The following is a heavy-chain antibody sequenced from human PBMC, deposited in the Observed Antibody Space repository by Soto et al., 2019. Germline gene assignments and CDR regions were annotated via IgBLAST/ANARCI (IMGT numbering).Heavy chain of an antibody. CDR1: GFTFSSYG. Sequence: GGSLRLSFAASGFTFSSYGMHWVRQAPGKGLEWVAVISYDGSNKYYADSVKGRFTISRDNSKNTLYLQMNSLRAEDTAVYYCARDFSSSSGYYYYGMDVWGQGTTVTVSS. D-gene: IGHD6-6*01. CDR3: ARDFSSSSGYYYYGMDV. CDR2: ISYDGSNK. J-gene: IGHJ6*02. V-gene: IGHV3-30*03.